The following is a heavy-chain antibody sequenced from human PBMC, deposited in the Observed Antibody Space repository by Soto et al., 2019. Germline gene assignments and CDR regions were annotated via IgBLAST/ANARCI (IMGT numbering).Heavy chain of an antibody. J-gene: IGHJ6*02. Sequence: QVQLVQSGAEVKKPGASVKVSCKASGYTFTSYDINWVRQATGQGLEWMGWMNPNSGNTGYAQKFQGRVXXXRXXSISTAYRELSSLRSEDTAVYYCARERTGPASMDVWGQGTTVTVSS. CDR3: ARERTGPASMDV. D-gene: IGHD1-1*01. CDR2: MNPNSGNT. V-gene: IGHV1-8*01. CDR1: GYTFTSYD.